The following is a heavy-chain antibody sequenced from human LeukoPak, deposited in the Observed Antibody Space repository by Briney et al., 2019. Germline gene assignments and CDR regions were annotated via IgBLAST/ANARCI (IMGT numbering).Heavy chain of an antibody. D-gene: IGHD6-13*01. J-gene: IGHJ3*02. V-gene: IGHV3-33*01. CDR1: GFTFSSYD. CDR2: IWYGGSNK. Sequence: GGSLRLSCAASGFTFSSYDIHWVRQAPGKGLEWVAVIWYGGSNKYYADSLKGRITMSRDNSKNILYLQMKRLRAEDTAVYYCARGLHRSGWSTAFDIWGQGTMVTVSP. CDR3: ARGLHRSGWSTAFDI.